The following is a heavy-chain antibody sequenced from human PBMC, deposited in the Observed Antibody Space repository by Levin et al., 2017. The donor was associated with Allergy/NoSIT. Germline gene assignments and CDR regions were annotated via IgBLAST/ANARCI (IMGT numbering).Heavy chain of an antibody. D-gene: IGHD5-18*01. CDR3: ARDSDSYGFSVLDY. CDR1: GGSISSYY. Sequence: ESLKISCTVSGGSISSYYWSWIRQPPGKGLEWIGYIYYSGSTNYNPSLKSRVTISVDTSKNQFSLKLSSVTAADTAVYYCARDSDSYGFSVLDYWGQGTLVTVSS. CDR2: IYYSGST. J-gene: IGHJ4*02. V-gene: IGHV4-59*01.